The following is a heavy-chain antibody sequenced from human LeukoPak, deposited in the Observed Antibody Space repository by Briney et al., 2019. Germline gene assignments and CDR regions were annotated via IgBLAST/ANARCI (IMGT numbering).Heavy chain of an antibody. CDR1: GFTFSSYA. Sequence: GGSLRLSCAASGFTFSSYAVSWVRQAPGKGLEWVSSISGSGVATYYADSVKGRFTISRDNSKNTLYLQMNSLRAEDTAVYYCARDSRRILPSDWGQGTLVTVSS. J-gene: IGHJ4*02. CDR3: ARDSRRILPSD. D-gene: IGHD2-15*01. CDR2: ISGSGVAT. V-gene: IGHV3-23*01.